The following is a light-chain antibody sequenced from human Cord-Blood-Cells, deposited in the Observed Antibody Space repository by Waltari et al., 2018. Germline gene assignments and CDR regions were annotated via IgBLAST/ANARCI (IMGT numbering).Light chain of an antibody. Sequence: ASPGASASLTCTLRSGINVGTYRIYWYQQKPGSPPQYLLRYKSDSDKQQGSGVPSRFSGSKDASANAGILLISGLQSEDEADYYCMIWHSSAVVFGGGTKLTVL. CDR3: MIWHSSAVV. CDR1: SGINVGTYR. J-gene: IGLJ2*01. CDR2: YKSDSDK. V-gene: IGLV5-45*02.